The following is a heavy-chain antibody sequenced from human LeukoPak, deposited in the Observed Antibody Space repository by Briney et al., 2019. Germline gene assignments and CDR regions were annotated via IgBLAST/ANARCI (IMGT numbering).Heavy chain of an antibody. V-gene: IGHV1-18*04. CDR2: ISAYNGNT. CDR3: ARGLSTMVRGVIPQYNWFDP. J-gene: IGHJ5*02. CDR1: GYTFTSYG. D-gene: IGHD3-10*01. Sequence: ASVKVSCKASGYTFTSYGISWVRQAPGQGLEWMGWISAYNGNTNYAQKLQGRVTMTTDTSTSTAYMELGSLRSDDTAVYYCARGLSTMVRGVIPQYNWFDPWGQGTLVTVSS.